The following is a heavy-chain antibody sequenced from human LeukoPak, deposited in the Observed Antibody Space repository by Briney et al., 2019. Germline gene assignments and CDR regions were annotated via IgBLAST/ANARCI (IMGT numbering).Heavy chain of an antibody. V-gene: IGHV4-59*01. Sequence: ETLSLTCSVSGGSISNYYWSWIRQPPGKGLEWIGYINDIGSTNYNPSLESRVTISVDTSKNQFSLRLRSLTAADTAVYYCARDGGGYYYYHMDVWGKGAAVAVSS. J-gene: IGHJ6*03. CDR2: INDIGST. CDR1: GGSISNYY. CDR3: ARDGGGYYYYHMDV. D-gene: IGHD2-15*01.